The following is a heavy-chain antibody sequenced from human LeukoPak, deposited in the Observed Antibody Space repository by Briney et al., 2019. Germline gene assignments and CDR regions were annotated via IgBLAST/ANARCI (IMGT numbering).Heavy chain of an antibody. J-gene: IGHJ4*02. V-gene: IGHV3-15*01. CDR2: IKSKNDGETT. Sequence: GGSLRLSCAASGFIFNKAWMNWVRQAPGKGPEWVGRIKSKNDGETTDYGAPEKGRFTISRDDSKNTLYLQMNSLKTDDTAIYYCTPVMVEDRGFWGQGTLVTVSS. CDR3: TPVMVEDRGF. D-gene: IGHD2-15*01. CDR1: GFIFNKAW.